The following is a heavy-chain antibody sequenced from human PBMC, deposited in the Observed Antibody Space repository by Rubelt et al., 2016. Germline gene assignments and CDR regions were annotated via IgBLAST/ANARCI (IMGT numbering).Heavy chain of an antibody. CDR3: ARGAGGRYFDWYDAFDI. Sequence: QVQLVQSGAEVKKPGSSVKVSCKASGGTFSSYAISWVRQAPGQGLEWMGGIIPIFGTANYAQKFQGRVTITADKATSTAYMELSSLRSEDTAVYYCARGAGGRYFDWYDAFDIWGQGTMVTVSS. J-gene: IGHJ3*02. CDR1: GGTFSSYA. CDR2: IIPIFGTA. V-gene: IGHV1-69*06. D-gene: IGHD3-9*01.